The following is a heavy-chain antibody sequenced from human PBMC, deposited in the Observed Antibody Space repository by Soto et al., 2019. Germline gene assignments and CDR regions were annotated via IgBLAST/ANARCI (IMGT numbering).Heavy chain of an antibody. J-gene: IGHJ5*02. D-gene: IGHD3-22*01. Sequence: GESLKISCKGSGYSFTSYWIGWVRQMPGKGLEWMGIIYPGDSDTRYSPSFQGQVTISADKSISPAYLQWSSLKASDTAMYYCARSHYYDSSGKLSNWFDPWGQGTLVTVSS. V-gene: IGHV5-51*01. CDR2: IYPGDSDT. CDR1: GYSFTSYW. CDR3: ARSHYYDSSGKLSNWFDP.